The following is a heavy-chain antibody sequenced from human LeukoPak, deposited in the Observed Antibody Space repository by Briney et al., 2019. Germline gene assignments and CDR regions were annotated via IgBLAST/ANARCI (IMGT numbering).Heavy chain of an antibody. CDR3: TLVGSYDTLTGFRFPPYFYGMDV. CDR1: GFYFGGHA. CDR2: ITYGSDTI. D-gene: IGHD3-9*01. J-gene: IGHJ6*02. V-gene: IGHV3-48*04. Sequence: PGGSLRLSCVASGFYFGGHAMHWLRQAPGKGLEWVAYITYGSDTIFYADSVKGRFTISRDNANNSLYLQMNSLRAEDTAVYFCTLVGSYDTLTGFRFPPYFYGMDVWGQGTTVTVSS.